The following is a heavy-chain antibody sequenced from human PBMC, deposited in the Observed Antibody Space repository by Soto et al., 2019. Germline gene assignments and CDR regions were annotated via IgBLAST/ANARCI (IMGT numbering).Heavy chain of an antibody. CDR2: IYYSGST. D-gene: IGHD2-2*01. Sequence: SETLSLTCTVSGGSISSYYWSWIRQPPGKGLEWIGYIYYSGSTNYNPSLKSRVTISVDTSKNQFSLKLSSVTAADTAVYYCARYGGYCSSTSCYFAEYFQHWGQGTLVTVS. V-gene: IGHV4-59*08. J-gene: IGHJ1*01. CDR3: ARYGGYCSSTSCYFAEYFQH. CDR1: GGSISSYY.